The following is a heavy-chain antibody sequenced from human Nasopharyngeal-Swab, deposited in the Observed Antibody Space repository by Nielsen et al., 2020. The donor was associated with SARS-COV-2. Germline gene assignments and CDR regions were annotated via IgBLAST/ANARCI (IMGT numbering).Heavy chain of an antibody. CDR1: GFTFSSYS. V-gene: IGHV3-48*02. Sequence: GGSLRLSCAASGFTFSSYSMNWVRQAPGKGLEWVSYISSSSSTIYYADSVKGRFTISRDNAKNSLYLQMNSLGDEDTAVYYCARGGSYLVYWGQGTLVTVSS. D-gene: IGHD1-26*01. CDR3: ARGGSYLVY. CDR2: ISSSSSTI. J-gene: IGHJ4*02.